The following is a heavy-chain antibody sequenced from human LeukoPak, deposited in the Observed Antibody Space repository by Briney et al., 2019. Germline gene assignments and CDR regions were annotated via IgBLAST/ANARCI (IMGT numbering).Heavy chain of an antibody. D-gene: IGHD6-13*01. J-gene: IGHJ3*02. V-gene: IGHV1-18*01. CDR2: ISAYNGKT. CDR3: AREIPYTSTWDDAFDI. CDR1: GYTFTSYG. Sequence: ASVKVSCKASGYTFTSYGLTWVRQAPGQGLEWMGWISAYNGKTNYAQKLQGRVTMTTDTSTSTAYVELRSLTSDDTAVYYCAREIPYTSTWDDAFDIWGQGTMVTVSS.